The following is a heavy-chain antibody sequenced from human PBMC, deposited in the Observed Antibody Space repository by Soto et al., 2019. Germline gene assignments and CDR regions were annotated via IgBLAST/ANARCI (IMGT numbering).Heavy chain of an antibody. J-gene: IGHJ5*02. CDR3: ARHAGQGMATILGWFDP. CDR2: IYPGDPDT. Sequence: RASVKVSCKAPGDTFTSYYLNWVRQAPGQGLEWMGIIYPGDPDTRYSPSFQGQVTISADKSISTAYLQWSSLKASDTAMYYCARHAGQGMATILGWFDPWGQGTLVTVSS. D-gene: IGHD5-12*01. CDR1: GDTFTSYY. V-gene: IGHV5-51*01.